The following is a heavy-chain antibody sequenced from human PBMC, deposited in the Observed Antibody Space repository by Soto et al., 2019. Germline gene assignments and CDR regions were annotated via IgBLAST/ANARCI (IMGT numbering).Heavy chain of an antibody. J-gene: IGHJ1*01. D-gene: IGHD2-15*01. CDR1: GYIFTAYS. V-gene: IGHV1-46*01. CDR2: VNPSGGST. CDR3: AREENCSDGICYSEYFQR. Sequence: ASVKVCSKASGYIFTAYSMHWVRQAPGQGLEWMGVVNPSGGSTNYAQKFQGRITMTRDTSTSTVYMDLSSLTSEDTAVYYCAREENCSDGICYSEYFQRWGQGTLVTVSS.